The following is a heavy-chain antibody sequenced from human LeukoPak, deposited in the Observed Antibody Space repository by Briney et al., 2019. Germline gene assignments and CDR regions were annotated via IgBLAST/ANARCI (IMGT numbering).Heavy chain of an antibody. D-gene: IGHD6-19*01. J-gene: IGHJ5*02. CDR2: IKQDGSEK. V-gene: IGHV3-7*01. CDR1: GFTFSSYW. CDR3: ARGGIAVAGNNWFDP. Sequence: GGSLRLSCAASGFTFSSYWMSWVRQAPGKGLEWVANIKQDGSEKYYVDSVKGRFTISRDNAKRSLYLQMNSLRAEDTAVYYCARGGIAVAGNNWFDPWGQGTLVTVSS.